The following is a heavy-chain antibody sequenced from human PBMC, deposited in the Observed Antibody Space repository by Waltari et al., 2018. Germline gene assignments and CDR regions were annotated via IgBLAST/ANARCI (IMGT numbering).Heavy chain of an antibody. CDR3: AKDRGGYISSWSYYYYGMDV. J-gene: IGHJ6*02. D-gene: IGHD6-13*01. Sequence: QVQLVESGGGVVQPGRFLRLSCAASGFTFNSYGMHWVRQAPGKGLEGVAAISDDGHNKQYADSWKGRCTISRDNSKNTLYLQMNSLRAEDTAVYYCAKDRGGYISSWSYYYYGMDVWGQGTTVTVAS. CDR2: ISDDGHNK. CDR1: GFTFNSYG. V-gene: IGHV3-30*18.